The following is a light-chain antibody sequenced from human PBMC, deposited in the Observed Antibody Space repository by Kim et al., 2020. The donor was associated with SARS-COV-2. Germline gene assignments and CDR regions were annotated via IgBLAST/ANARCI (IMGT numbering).Light chain of an antibody. Sequence: DIQMTQSPSSLSASVGDRVTITCRASQSIDSHLNWYQRKPGEAPKLLLYGVSALQKGVPSRFSGSGSGTDFTLTISNLQPEDFATYYCQQSLDMWTFGQGTRWIS. CDR2: GVS. CDR3: QQSLDMWT. CDR1: QSIDSH. V-gene: IGKV1-39*01. J-gene: IGKJ1*01.